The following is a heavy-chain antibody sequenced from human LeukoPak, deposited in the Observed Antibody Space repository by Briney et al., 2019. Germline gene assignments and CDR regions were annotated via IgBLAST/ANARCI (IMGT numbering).Heavy chain of an antibody. CDR1: GYSFTSYW. Sequence: GESLKISCKGSGYSFTSYWIGWVRQMPGKGLEWMGIIYPGDSDTRYSPSFQGQVTISADKSISTAYLQWSSLKASDTAMYYCARPAGRLNYYYYGMDVWGQGTTVTVSS. CDR3: ARPAGRLNYYYYGMDV. V-gene: IGHV5-51*01. CDR2: IYPGDSDT. J-gene: IGHJ6*02.